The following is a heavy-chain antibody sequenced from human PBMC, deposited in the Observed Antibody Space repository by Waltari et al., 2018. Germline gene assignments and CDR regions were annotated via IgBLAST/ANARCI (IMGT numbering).Heavy chain of an antibody. D-gene: IGHD6-19*01. CDR3: ARGSIAVAGRYFDY. Sequence: EVQLVESGGGLIQPGGSLRLSCAASGFTVSSNYMSWVRQAPGKGLEWVSVIYSGGSTYYADSVKGRFTISRDNSKNTLYLQMNSLRAEDTAVYYCARGSIAVAGRYFDYWGQGTLVTVSS. CDR1: GFTVSSNY. J-gene: IGHJ4*02. V-gene: IGHV3-53*01. CDR2: IYSGGST.